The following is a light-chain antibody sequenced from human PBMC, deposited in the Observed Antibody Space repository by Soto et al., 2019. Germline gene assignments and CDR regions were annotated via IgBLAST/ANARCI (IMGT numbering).Light chain of an antibody. J-gene: IGKJ4*01. CDR1: QSVGDY. CDR3: QQREDWPRA. V-gene: IGKV3-11*01. CDR2: DAS. Sequence: EIVLTQCPATLSLSPGERATLSCRASQSVGDYLGWYQQKPGQAPRLLIYDASQRATGVPARFSASGSGTDFTLTISSLEPEDFAIYYCQQREDWPRAFGGGTKVEFK.